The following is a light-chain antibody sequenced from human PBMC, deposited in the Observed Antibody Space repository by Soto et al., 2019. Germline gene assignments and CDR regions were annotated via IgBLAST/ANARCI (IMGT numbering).Light chain of an antibody. Sequence: QSVLTQPRSVSGSPGQSVPISCTGTSSDVGVYNYVSWYQQHPGKAPKVMIYDVSKRPSGVPDRFSGSKSGNTASLTISGLQSEDEADYYRCSYAGRYTYVFGSGTKVTVL. J-gene: IGLJ1*01. CDR3: CSYAGRYTYV. CDR1: SSDVGVYNY. CDR2: DVS. V-gene: IGLV2-11*01.